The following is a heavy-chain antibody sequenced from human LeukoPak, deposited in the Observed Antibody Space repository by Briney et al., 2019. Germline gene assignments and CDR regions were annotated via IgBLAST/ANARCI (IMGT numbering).Heavy chain of an antibody. V-gene: IGHV3-33*01. CDR1: GFTFSSYG. CDR3: ARDLNSGSYYYMDV. Sequence: GGSLRLSCAASGFTFSSYGMHWVRQAPGKGLEWVAVIWYDGSNKYYADAVKGRFTISRDNSKNTLYLQMNSLRAEDTAVYYCARDLNSGSYYYMDVWGKGTTVTVFS. CDR2: IWYDGSNK. D-gene: IGHD1-26*01. J-gene: IGHJ6*03.